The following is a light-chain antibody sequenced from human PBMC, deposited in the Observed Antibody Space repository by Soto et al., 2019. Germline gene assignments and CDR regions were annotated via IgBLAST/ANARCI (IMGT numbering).Light chain of an antibody. CDR2: EVS. CDR1: STDVGGYNY. CDR3: GSYTSTDTPFV. J-gene: IGLJ1*01. V-gene: IGLV2-14*01. Sequence: QSALAQPSSVSGSPGQSITISCTGTSTDVGGYNYVSWYQHHPGKGPKLIIYEVSNRPSGVSDRFSGSKSGNKASLIIPNLEAEDESDYYCGSYTSTDTPFVFGTGTKVTVL.